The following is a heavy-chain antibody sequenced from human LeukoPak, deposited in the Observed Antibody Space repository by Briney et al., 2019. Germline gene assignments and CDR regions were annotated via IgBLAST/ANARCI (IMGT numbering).Heavy chain of an antibody. CDR1: GYTFTSNH. V-gene: IGHV1-46*01. J-gene: IGHJ5*02. CDR3: AKLAASETGEGS. CDR2: INPSGDSP. D-gene: IGHD6-13*01. Sequence: GASVKVSCKASGYTFTSNHIHCVRQAPGQGLEWMGVINPSGDSPSYAQKFQGRVTMTRDTSTSTVYMELSSLRSEDTAIYYCAKLAASETGEGSWGQGTLVTVSS.